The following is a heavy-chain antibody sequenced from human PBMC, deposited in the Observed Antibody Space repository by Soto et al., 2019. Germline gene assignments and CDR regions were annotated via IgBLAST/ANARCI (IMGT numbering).Heavy chain of an antibody. V-gene: IGHV3-53*04. CDR3: ARNYGSGSYYHYYYYMDV. Sequence: EVQLVESGGGLVQPGGSLRLSCAASGFTVSSNYMSWVRQAPGKGLEWVSVIYSGGSTYYADSVKVRFTISRHNSKNTLYLQMNSLRAEDTAVYYCARNYGSGSYYHYYYYMDVWGKGTTVTVSS. CDR2: IYSGGST. D-gene: IGHD3-10*01. J-gene: IGHJ6*03. CDR1: GFTVSSNY.